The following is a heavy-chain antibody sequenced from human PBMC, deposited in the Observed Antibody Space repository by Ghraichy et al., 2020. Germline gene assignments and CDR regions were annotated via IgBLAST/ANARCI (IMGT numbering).Heavy chain of an antibody. Sequence: GGSLRLSCAASGFTFSSYSMNWVRQAPGKGLEWVSSISSSSSYIYYADSVKGRFTISRDNAKNSLYLQMNSLRAEDTAVYYCARDSSGILTSTYYFGYWGQGTLVTVSS. J-gene: IGHJ4*02. V-gene: IGHV3-21*01. D-gene: IGHD3-9*01. CDR2: ISSSSSYI. CDR3: ARDSSGILTSTYYFGY. CDR1: GFTFSSYS.